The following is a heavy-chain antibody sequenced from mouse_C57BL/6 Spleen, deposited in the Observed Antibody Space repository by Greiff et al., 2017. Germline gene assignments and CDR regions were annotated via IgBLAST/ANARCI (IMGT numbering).Heavy chain of an antibody. Sequence: QLQQPGAELVMPGASVKLSCKASGYTFTSYWMHWVKQRPGQGLEWIGEIDPSDSYTNYNQKFKGKSTLTVDKSSSTAYMQLSSLTSEDSAVYYCSSGYDWFAYWGQGTLVTVSA. V-gene: IGHV1-69*01. CDR1: GYTFTSYW. CDR3: SSGYDWFAY. D-gene: IGHD3-2*02. CDR2: IDPSDSYT. J-gene: IGHJ3*01.